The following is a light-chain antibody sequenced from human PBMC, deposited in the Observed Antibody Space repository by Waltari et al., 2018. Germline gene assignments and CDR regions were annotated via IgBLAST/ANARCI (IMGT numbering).Light chain of an antibody. CDR2: GAT. J-gene: IGKJ1*01. CDR3: QQYDTSPYS. Sequence: EIVLTQSPGTLALSPGERVTLSCRASQSVSSNLLAWYQQKPAQAPRVLIYGATNRATGIPDRFSGSGSVTDFTLTISRLEPEDFAMYYCQQYDTSPYSFGQGTKVEIK. CDR1: QSVSSNL. V-gene: IGKV3-20*01.